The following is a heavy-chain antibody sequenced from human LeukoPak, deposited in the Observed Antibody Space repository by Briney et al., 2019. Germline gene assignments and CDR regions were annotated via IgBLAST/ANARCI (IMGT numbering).Heavy chain of an antibody. Sequence: ASVKVSCKASGYTFTGYYMHWVRQAPGQGLEWMGWINPNSGGTNYAQKFQGRVTMTRDTSISTAYMELSRLRSDDTAVYYCARNRGAVIAIPGWPKKTNLGNWFDPWGQGTLVTVSS. CDR1: GYTFTGYY. D-gene: IGHD2-21*01. V-gene: IGHV1-2*02. CDR3: ARNRGAVIAIPGWPKKTNLGNWFDP. J-gene: IGHJ5*02. CDR2: INPNSGGT.